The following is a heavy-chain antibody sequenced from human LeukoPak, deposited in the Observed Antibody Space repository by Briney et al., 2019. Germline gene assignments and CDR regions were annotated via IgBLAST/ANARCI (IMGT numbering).Heavy chain of an antibody. CDR1: GYTFVGYY. CDR2: INPNSGGT. CDR3: ARSPTTLSSNSSPFDY. D-gene: IGHD6-6*01. V-gene: IGHV1-2*02. Sequence: GASVKVSCKTSGYTFVGYYVHWVRRAPGQGLEWMGWINPNSGGTNYAQKFQGRVTMTGDTPIRTAYMELSRLRSDDTAVYYCARSPTTLSSNSSPFDYWGRGTLATVSS. J-gene: IGHJ4*02.